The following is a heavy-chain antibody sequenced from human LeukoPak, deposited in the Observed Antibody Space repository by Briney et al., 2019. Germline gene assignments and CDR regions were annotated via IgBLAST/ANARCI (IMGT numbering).Heavy chain of an antibody. D-gene: IGHD1-26*01. J-gene: IGHJ4*02. V-gene: IGHV4-59*11. Sequence: PSETLSLTCTVSGGSISSHYWNWIRQLPGKALEWIGCIYYGGSTNYNPSLNSRVTISLGTSKNQFSLKLSSVTAADTAVYYCARTPLGRDTFDYWGQGTLVTVSS. CDR1: GGSISSHY. CDR3: ARTPLGRDTFDY. CDR2: IYYGGST.